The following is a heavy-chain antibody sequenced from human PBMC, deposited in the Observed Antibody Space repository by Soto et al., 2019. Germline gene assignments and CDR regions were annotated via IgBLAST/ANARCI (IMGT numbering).Heavy chain of an antibody. CDR2: ISGSGGST. CDR3: AKEPPSASMVRGNWFDP. D-gene: IGHD3-10*01. J-gene: IGHJ5*02. Sequence: PGGSLRLSCAASGFTFSSYAMSWVRQAPGKGLEWVSAISGSGGSTYYADSVKGRFTISRDNSKNTLYLQMNSLRAEDTAVYYCAKEPPSASMVRGNWFDPWGQGTLVTAPQ. CDR1: GFTFSSYA. V-gene: IGHV3-23*01.